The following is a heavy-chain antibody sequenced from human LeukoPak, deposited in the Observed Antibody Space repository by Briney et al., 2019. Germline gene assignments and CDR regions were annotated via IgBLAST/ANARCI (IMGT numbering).Heavy chain of an antibody. Sequence: GASVKVSCKASGGTFSSYAISWVRQAPGQGLEWMGRIIPIFGLANYAQKFQGRVTITADKSTSTAYMELSSLRSEDTAVYYCAINLRDGGDYFDDWGQGTLVTVSS. D-gene: IGHD5-24*01. CDR3: AINLRDGGDYFDD. CDR2: IIPIFGLA. V-gene: IGHV1-69*04. CDR1: GGTFSSYA. J-gene: IGHJ4*02.